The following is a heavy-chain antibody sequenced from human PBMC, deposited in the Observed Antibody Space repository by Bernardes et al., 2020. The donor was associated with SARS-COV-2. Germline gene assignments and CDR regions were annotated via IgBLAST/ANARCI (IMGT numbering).Heavy chain of an antibody. Sequence: GGSLRLSCAASGFTFSDYYMSWIRQAPGKGLEWVSYISSSGSTIYYADSVKGRFTISRDNAKNSLYLQMNSLRAEDTAVYYCARGNDYGDYANWYFDLWGRGTLVTVSS. V-gene: IGHV3-11*01. CDR2: ISSSGSTI. D-gene: IGHD4-17*01. J-gene: IGHJ2*01. CDR3: ARGNDYGDYANWYFDL. CDR1: GFTFSDYY.